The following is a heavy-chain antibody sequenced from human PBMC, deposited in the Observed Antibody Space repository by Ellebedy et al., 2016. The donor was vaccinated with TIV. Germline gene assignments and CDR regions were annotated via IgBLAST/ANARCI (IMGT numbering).Heavy chain of an antibody. D-gene: IGHD3-22*01. CDR3: VKDKSVSGFSFWFFDL. CDR2: ISWNSGSV. Sequence: GGSLRLSXAVSGFTFDDYAMHRVRQAPGKDLEWVSGISWNSGSVNYADSVKGRFTISRDNVNDSLHLQMNSLRPEDTAFYYCVKDKSVSGFSFWFFDLWGRGTLVTVSS. V-gene: IGHV3-9*01. CDR1: GFTFDDYA. J-gene: IGHJ2*01.